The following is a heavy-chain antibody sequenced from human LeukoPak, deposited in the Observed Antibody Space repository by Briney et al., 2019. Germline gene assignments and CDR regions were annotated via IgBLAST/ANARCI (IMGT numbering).Heavy chain of an antibody. CDR3: ARGYGDHDAFDI. Sequence: GGSLRLSCAASGFTFSSYAMSWVRQAPGKGLEWVSAISGSGGSTYYADSVKGRFTISRDNSKNTLYLQMNSLRAEDTAVYYCARGYGDHDAFDIWGQGTMVTVSS. J-gene: IGHJ3*02. V-gene: IGHV3-23*01. CDR2: ISGSGGST. CDR1: GFTFSSYA. D-gene: IGHD4-17*01.